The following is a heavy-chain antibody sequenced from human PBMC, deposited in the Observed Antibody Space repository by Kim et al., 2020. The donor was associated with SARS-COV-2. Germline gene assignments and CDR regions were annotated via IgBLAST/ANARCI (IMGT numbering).Heavy chain of an antibody. CDR1: GFTFSDLD. Sequence: GGSLRLSCAASGFTFSDLDMDWVRQAPGKGLEWVGRVRNKLNSYSVGYAASVKGRFTISRDDSRNLTTLLMTSLTTEATAVYYCTRGGDGYSFAPTEFD. CDR2: VRNKLNSYSV. D-gene: IGHD5-18*01. J-gene: IGHJ4*01. V-gene: IGHV3-72*01. CDR3: TRGGDGYSFAPTEFD.